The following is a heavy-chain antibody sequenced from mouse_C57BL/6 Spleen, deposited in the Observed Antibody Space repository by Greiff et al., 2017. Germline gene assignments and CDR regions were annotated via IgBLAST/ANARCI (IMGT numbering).Heavy chain of an antibody. Sequence: VKLVESGPGLVAPSQSLSITCTASGFSLTSYGVHWVRQPPGKGLEWLVVIWSDGSTTYNSALKSRLSISKANTKSQVYLKMHSLQTGYTAMYYCARPRYYGGQPYAMDYWGQGTSVTVSS. V-gene: IGHV2-6*03. J-gene: IGHJ4*01. CDR2: IWSDGST. CDR3: ARPRYYGGQPYAMDY. CDR1: GFSLTSYG. D-gene: IGHD1-1*02.